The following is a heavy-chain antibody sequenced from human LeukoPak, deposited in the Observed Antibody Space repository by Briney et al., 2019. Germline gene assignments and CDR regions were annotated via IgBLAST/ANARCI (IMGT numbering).Heavy chain of an antibody. Sequence: SETLSLTCTVSGGSISSYYWSWIRQPPGKGLEWIGYIYYSGSTNYNPSLKSRVTISIDTSKNQFSLKLSSVTAADTAVNYCARGSGGGNSKALDFWGQGTLVTVSS. D-gene: IGHD4-23*01. CDR1: GGSISSYY. V-gene: IGHV4-59*01. CDR2: IYYSGST. J-gene: IGHJ4*02. CDR3: ARGSGGGNSKALDF.